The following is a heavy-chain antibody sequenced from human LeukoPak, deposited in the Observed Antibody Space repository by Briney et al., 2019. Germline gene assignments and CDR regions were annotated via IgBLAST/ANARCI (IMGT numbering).Heavy chain of an antibody. V-gene: IGHV1-2*02. Sequence: ASVKVSCKASGYTFTGYYMHWVRQVPGQGLEWMGWINPNSGGTNYAQKFQGRVTMTRDTSISTAYMELSRLRSDDTAVYYCARGVAREPSHYYFDYWGQGTLVTVSS. D-gene: IGHD1-14*01. CDR2: INPNSGGT. CDR3: ARGVAREPSHYYFDY. CDR1: GYTFTGYY. J-gene: IGHJ4*02.